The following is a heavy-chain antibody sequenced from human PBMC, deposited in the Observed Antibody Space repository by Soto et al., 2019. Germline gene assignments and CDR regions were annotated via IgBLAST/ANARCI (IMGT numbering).Heavy chain of an antibody. D-gene: IGHD5-18*01. V-gene: IGHV3-9*01. CDR3: VRSKGGYSYGTPFDY. J-gene: IGHJ4*02. CDR2: ISWNSGNI. Sequence: EVQLEESGGALVQPGRSLRLSCAASGFTFDDYAMHWVRQVLGKGLEWVSSISWNSGNIGYADSVKGRFTTSRDNDKNSRYLQMNSLRPEDTALYYCVRSKGGYSYGTPFDYWGQGNLVTVSS. CDR1: GFTFDDYA.